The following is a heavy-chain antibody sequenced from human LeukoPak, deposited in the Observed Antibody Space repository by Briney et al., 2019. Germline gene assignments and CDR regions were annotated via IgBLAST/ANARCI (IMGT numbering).Heavy chain of an antibody. CDR3: ARTQGIYDSSGYYFNY. CDR1: GGSFSGYY. Sequence: SETLSLTCAVYGGSFSGYYRSWIRQPPGKGLEWIGEINHSGSTNYNPSLKSRVTISVDTSKNQFSLKLSSVTAADTAVYYCARTQGIYDSSGYYFNYWGQGTLVTVSS. V-gene: IGHV4-34*01. CDR2: INHSGST. J-gene: IGHJ4*02. D-gene: IGHD3-22*01.